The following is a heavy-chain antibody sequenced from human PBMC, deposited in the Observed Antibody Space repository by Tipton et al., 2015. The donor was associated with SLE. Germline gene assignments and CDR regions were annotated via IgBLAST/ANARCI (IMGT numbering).Heavy chain of an antibody. CDR3: ARSWSGRREFDY. V-gene: IGHV4-38-2*02. CDR2: IYRTGTT. CDR1: DDSVSSAYY. D-gene: IGHD1-26*01. Sequence: LRLSCIVSDDSVSSAYYWAWIRQPPGKGLQWIACIYRTGTTYVNPSLKSRVSMLMDTSNNRFSLTMTSLTVADTAVYYCARSWSGRREFDYWGPGTLVTVSS. J-gene: IGHJ4*02.